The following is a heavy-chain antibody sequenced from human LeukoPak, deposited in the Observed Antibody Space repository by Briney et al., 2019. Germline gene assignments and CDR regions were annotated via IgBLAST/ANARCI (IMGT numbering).Heavy chain of an antibody. Sequence: SETLSLTGTVSGGSISSSSNSWGWIRQPPGKGLEWIGSFYYSGSTYYNPSLKSRVTISVDTSKNQFSLKMRSVTAADTAVYYCARDRYSGYPDVFDIWGQGTMVTVSS. CDR2: FYYSGST. J-gene: IGHJ3*02. D-gene: IGHD5-12*01. CDR3: ARDRYSGYPDVFDI. V-gene: IGHV4-39*07. CDR1: GGSISSSSNS.